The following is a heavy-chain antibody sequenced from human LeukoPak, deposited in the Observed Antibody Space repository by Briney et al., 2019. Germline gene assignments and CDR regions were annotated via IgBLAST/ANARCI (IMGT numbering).Heavy chain of an antibody. CDR2: ISGSGGST. Sequence: GGSLRLSCAASGFTFSSYAMSWVRQASGKGLEWVSAISGSGGSTYYADSVKGRFTISRDNSKNTLYLQMNSLRAEDTAVYYCAKRKSIAAAGSPFDYCGQGTLVTVSS. CDR1: GFTFSSYA. CDR3: AKRKSIAAAGSPFDY. J-gene: IGHJ4*02. D-gene: IGHD6-13*01. V-gene: IGHV3-23*01.